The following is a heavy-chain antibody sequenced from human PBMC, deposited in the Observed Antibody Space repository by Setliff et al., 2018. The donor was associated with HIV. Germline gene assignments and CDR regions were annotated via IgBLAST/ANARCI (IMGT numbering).Heavy chain of an antibody. V-gene: IGHV4-39*02. D-gene: IGHD3-22*01. CDR1: GASISDSNSY. Sequence: SETLSLTCAVCGASISDSNSYWGWIRQPPGKRLEWLGSIYQSGSTSYNPSLSSRLTISVDTSKNQVSLRLSSVTAADTGVYFCSTDSSGYYSFDYWGQGTLVTVSS. CDR2: IYQSGST. CDR3: STDSSGYYSFDY. J-gene: IGHJ4*02.